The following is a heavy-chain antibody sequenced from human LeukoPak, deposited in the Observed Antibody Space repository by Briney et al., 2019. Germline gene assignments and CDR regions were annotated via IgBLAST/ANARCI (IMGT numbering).Heavy chain of an antibody. CDR1: GFTFSSYA. CDR2: TSGSGGST. CDR3: AKDYGLKDYYDSSGPNYYFDY. D-gene: IGHD3-22*01. V-gene: IGHV3-23*01. J-gene: IGHJ4*02. Sequence: PGGSLRLSCAASGFTFSSYAMSWVRQAPGKGLEWVSATSGSGGSTYYADSVKGRFTISRDNSKNTLYLQMNSLRAEDTAVYYCAKDYGLKDYYDSSGPNYYFDYWGQGTLVTVSS.